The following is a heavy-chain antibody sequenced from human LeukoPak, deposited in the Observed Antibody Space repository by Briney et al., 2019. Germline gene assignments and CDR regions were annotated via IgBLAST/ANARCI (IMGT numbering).Heavy chain of an antibody. CDR2: ISDGGGTT. CDR1: GFTFSSHA. Sequence: GGSLRLSCAASGFTFSSHAMNWVRQAPGKGLEWVSAISDGGGTTFYADSVKGRFAISRDNSKNTPFLQMNSLRAEDTALYYCAKRPSSSTTGSASAFDIWGQGTMVTVSS. D-gene: IGHD2-2*01. J-gene: IGHJ3*02. V-gene: IGHV3-23*01. CDR3: AKRPSSSTTGSASAFDI.